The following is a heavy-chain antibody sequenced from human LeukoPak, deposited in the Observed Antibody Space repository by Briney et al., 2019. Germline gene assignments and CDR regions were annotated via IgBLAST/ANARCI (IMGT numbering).Heavy chain of an antibody. V-gene: IGHV3-21*01. J-gene: IGHJ5*02. CDR2: ISGSSSYI. D-gene: IGHD2-2*01. CDR3: ASMLGYCSSTSCSFAP. Sequence: GESLRLSCAASGFTFSSYSMNWVRQAPGKGLEWVSSISGSSSYINYADSVKGRFTISRDNAQNSLFLQLNSLRAEDTAVYYCASMLGYCSSTSCSFAPWGQGALVTVSS. CDR1: GFTFSSYS.